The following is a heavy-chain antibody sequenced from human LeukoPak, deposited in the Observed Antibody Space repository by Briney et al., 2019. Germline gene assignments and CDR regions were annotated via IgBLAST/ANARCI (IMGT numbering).Heavy chain of an antibody. J-gene: IGHJ4*02. Sequence: ASVKVSCKASGYIFTSYYMHWVRQAPGQGLEWMGIINPSGGSTSYAQKFQGRVTMTRDTSTSTVYMELSSLRSEDTAVYYCATGYSSGWLHYWGQGTLVTVSS. CDR1: GYIFTSYY. CDR2: INPSGGST. V-gene: IGHV1-46*01. D-gene: IGHD6-19*01. CDR3: ATGYSSGWLHY.